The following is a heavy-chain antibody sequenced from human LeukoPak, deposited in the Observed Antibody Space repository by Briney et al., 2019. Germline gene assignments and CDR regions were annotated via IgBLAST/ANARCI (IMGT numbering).Heavy chain of an antibody. D-gene: IGHD3-22*01. CDR2: ISHDGNIR. V-gene: IGHV3-30*03. J-gene: IGHJ4*02. CDR3: ARGEDYYDSSGYFN. CDR1: GFPFDTYG. Sequence: GGSLRLSCIISGFPFDTYGMHWARQAPGKGLEWLTLISHDGNIRYYADSVKGRFTVSRDNSKNMVYLQMNGLRTEDTAVYYCARGEDYYDSSGYFNWGQGTLVTVSS.